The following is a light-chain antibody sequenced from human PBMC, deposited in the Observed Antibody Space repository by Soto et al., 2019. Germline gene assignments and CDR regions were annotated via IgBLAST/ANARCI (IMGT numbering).Light chain of an antibody. CDR1: QFVSTR. J-gene: IGKJ1*01. Sequence: EIVVTQSPATLSASPGERVTLSCRASQFVSTRLAWYQQRPGQVLRLLIYDTSTRAPGISARFSGSGSGTEFTLPISSLQSEDFAVYFCQEYFHWPPGMFGPGPTVDIK. CDR2: DTS. V-gene: IGKV3-15*01. CDR3: QEYFHWPPGM.